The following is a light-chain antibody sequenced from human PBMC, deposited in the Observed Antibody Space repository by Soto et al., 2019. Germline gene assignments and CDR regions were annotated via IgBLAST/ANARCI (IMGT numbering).Light chain of an antibody. Sequence: IVLTQSPATLVGSPADTLTLSCRASQSLSGNLSWYQHTPGQAPRLLIFRASTRATGVPARISGRGSGTEFTLTISRLQSDDFAVYYCQQYSKWPPWTFGPGTKVDIK. J-gene: IGKJ1*01. V-gene: IGKV3-15*01. CDR1: QSLSGN. CDR2: RAS. CDR3: QQYSKWPPWT.